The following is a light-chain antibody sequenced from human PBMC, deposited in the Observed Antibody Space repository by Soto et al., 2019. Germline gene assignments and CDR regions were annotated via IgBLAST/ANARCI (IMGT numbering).Light chain of an antibody. Sequence: ETVMTQSPATLSVSPGEGVTLSCRASQKISNDFAWYQQKPGQAPRLLIYGASTRATGIPARFSGSGFGTEFTLTITSLQSEDFAVYYCQQYNNWPLTFGGGTKVDIK. CDR1: QKISND. CDR3: QQYNNWPLT. V-gene: IGKV3-15*01. J-gene: IGKJ4*01. CDR2: GAS.